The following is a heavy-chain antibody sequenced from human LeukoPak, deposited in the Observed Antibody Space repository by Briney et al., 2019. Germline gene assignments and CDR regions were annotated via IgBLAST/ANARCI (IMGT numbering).Heavy chain of an antibody. CDR1: GGTFSSYA. CDR3: ATWYYYDSSDYYLADY. CDR2: IIPIFGTA. D-gene: IGHD3-22*01. J-gene: IGHJ4*02. V-gene: IGHV1-69*06. Sequence: SVKVSCKASGGTFSSYAISWVRQAPRQGLEWMGGIIPIFGTANYAQKFQGRVTITADKSTSTAYMELSSLRSEDTAVYYCATWYYYDSSDYYLADYWGQGTLVTVSS.